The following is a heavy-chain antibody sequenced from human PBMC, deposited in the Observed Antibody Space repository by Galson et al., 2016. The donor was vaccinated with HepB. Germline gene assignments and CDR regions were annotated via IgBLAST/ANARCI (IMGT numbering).Heavy chain of an antibody. CDR3: ARDASSTGYFGGTTDDY. CDR2: VKSKTDGGTM. CDR1: GFTFRNAW. Sequence: SLRLSCAASGFTFRNAWMSWVRQAPGKGLEWVGRVKSKTDGGTMDYAAPVKGRFTISRDDSKNTLYLQMNSLKTEDTAVYYCARDASSTGYFGGTTDDYWGQGTLVTVSS. J-gene: IGHJ4*02. D-gene: IGHD3-22*01. V-gene: IGHV3-15*01.